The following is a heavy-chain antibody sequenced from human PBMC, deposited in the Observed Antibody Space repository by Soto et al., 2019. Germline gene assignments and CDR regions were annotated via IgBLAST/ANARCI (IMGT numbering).Heavy chain of an antibody. D-gene: IGHD5-12*01. V-gene: IGHV3-30-3*01. CDR3: ARDTKDGYNYVFFY. CDR1: GFTFSSYA. J-gene: IGHJ4*02. CDR2: ISYDGSNK. Sequence: PGGSLRLACAASGFTFSSYAMHWVRQAPGKGLEWVAVISYDGSNKYYADSVKGRFTISRDNSKNTLYLRMNSLRAEDTAVYYCARDTKDGYNYVFFYWGQGTLVTVSS.